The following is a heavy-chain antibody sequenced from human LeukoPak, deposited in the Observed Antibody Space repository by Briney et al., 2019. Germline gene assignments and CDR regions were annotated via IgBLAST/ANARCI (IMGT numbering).Heavy chain of an antibody. V-gene: IGHV3-21*01. CDR3: ARDGGYYYDSSGYYYFDY. J-gene: IGHJ4*02. CDR2: ISSTSTYI. D-gene: IGHD3-22*01. Sequence: PGGSLRLSCAASGFTFSSYTMNWVRQAPGKGLEWVSFISSTSTYIYYADSVRGRFTISRDNAKNSLYLQMNSLRAEDTAVYCCARDGGYYYDSSGYYYFDYWGQGTLVTVSS. CDR1: GFTFSSYT.